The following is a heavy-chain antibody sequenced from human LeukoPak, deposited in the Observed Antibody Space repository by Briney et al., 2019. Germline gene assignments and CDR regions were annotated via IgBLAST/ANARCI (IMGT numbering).Heavy chain of an antibody. CDR2: IKQDGSEK. CDR1: GFTLSSYW. V-gene: IGHV3-7*01. Sequence: GGSLRLSCAASGFTLSSYWMSWVRQAPGKGLEWVANIKQDGSEKYYVDSVKGRFTVSRDNAKNSLYLQMNSLRAEDTAVYYCARDGGQFLEWSYYFDYWGQGTLVTVSS. CDR3: ARDGGQFLEWSYYFDY. J-gene: IGHJ4*02. D-gene: IGHD3-3*01.